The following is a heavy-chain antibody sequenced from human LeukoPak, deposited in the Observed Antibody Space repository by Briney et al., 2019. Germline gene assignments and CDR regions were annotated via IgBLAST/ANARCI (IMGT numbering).Heavy chain of an antibody. Sequence: SETLSLTCTVSAGSISSDSYYWGWIRQPPGKGLEWIGTIYYSGNTYYNPSLKSRLTISVDTSKNQFSLKLRSVTAADTALYYCARERLPHAHWFDPWGQGTLVTVSS. CDR1: AGSISSDSYY. V-gene: IGHV4-39*07. D-gene: IGHD5-18*01. J-gene: IGHJ5*02. CDR2: IYYSGNT. CDR3: ARERLPHAHWFDP.